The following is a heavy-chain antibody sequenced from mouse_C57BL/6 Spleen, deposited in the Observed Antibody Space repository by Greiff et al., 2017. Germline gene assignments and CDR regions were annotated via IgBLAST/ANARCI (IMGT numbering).Heavy chain of an antibody. CDR3: ARHYYGSYYFDY. J-gene: IGHJ2*01. V-gene: IGHV5-9*01. D-gene: IGHD1-1*01. Sequence: DVMLVESGGGLVKPGGSLKLSCAASGFTFSSYTMSWVRQTPEKRLEWVATISGGGGNTYYPDSVKGRFTISRDNAKNTLYLQMSSLRSEDTALYYCARHYYGSYYFDYWGQGTTLTVSS. CDR1: GFTFSSYT. CDR2: ISGGGGNT.